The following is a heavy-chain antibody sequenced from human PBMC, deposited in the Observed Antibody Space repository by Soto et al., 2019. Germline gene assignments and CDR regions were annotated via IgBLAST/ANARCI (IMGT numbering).Heavy chain of an antibody. CDR3: ARDGPRIAAAAHTLGY. CDR2: ISYDGSNK. Sequence: QVQLVESGGGVVQPGRSLRLSCAASGFTFSSYAMHWVRQAPGKGLEWVAVISYDGSNKYYADSVKGRFTISRDNSKNMLYLQMNSLRAEDTAVYYCARDGPRIAAAAHTLGYWGQGTLVTVSS. D-gene: IGHD6-13*01. V-gene: IGHV3-30-3*01. CDR1: GFTFSSYA. J-gene: IGHJ4*02.